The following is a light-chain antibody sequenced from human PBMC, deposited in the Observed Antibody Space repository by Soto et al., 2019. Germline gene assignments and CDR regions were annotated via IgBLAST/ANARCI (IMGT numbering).Light chain of an antibody. CDR3: EQYGSSRWT. Sequence: EIVLTQSPGTLSLSPGERATLSCRASQSVSSSYLAWYQQNRGQAPRLLIYGASSRAPGIPDRFGGSGSGTDFPLTISRLEPADFAVYYCEQYGSSRWTFGQGTKVEIK. V-gene: IGKV3-20*01. CDR2: GAS. J-gene: IGKJ1*01. CDR1: QSVSSSY.